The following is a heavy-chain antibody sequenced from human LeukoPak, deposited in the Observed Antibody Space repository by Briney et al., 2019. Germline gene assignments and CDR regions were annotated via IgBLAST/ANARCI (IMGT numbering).Heavy chain of an antibody. D-gene: IGHD1-1*01. CDR2: ISGHTGNT. J-gene: IGHJ4*02. CDR3: ARDLSSGGWTLEFDY. V-gene: IGHV1-18*01. Sequence: ASVKVSCKTSGYTFSTYGVTWVRQAPGQGFQWMGWISGHTGNTKYAENFQGRISLTTDTSATTAYMELRSLTSDDTAVYYCARDLSSGGWTLEFDYWGQGTLVIVSS. CDR1: GYTFSTYG.